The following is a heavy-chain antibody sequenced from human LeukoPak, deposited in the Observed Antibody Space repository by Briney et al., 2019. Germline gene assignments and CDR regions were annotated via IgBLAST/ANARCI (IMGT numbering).Heavy chain of an antibody. CDR1: GFTVSSNY. CDR2: IYSGGST. V-gene: IGHV3-66*01. Sequence: GGSLRLSCAASGFTVSSNYMSWVRQAPGKGLEWVSVIYSGGSTYYADSVKGRFTISRDNSKNTLYLQMNSLRAEDTAVYYCARDAGDSSRWCFQHWGQGTLVTVSS. CDR3: ARDAGDSSRWCFQH. D-gene: IGHD6-13*01. J-gene: IGHJ1*01.